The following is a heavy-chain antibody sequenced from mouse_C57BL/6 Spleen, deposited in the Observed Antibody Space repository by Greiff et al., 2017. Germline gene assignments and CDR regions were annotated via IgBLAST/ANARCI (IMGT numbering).Heavy chain of an antibody. CDR1: GYTFTSYW. D-gene: IGHD1-1*01. CDR3: ARSMSHYYGSSDY. CDR2: IYPGSGST. V-gene: IGHV1-55*01. J-gene: IGHJ2*01. Sequence: QVQLQQPGAELVKPGASVKMSCKASGYTFTSYWITWVKQRPGQGLEWIGDIYPGSGSTNYNEKFKSKATLTVDTSSSTAYMQLSSLTSEYSAVYYCARSMSHYYGSSDYWGQGTTLTVSS.